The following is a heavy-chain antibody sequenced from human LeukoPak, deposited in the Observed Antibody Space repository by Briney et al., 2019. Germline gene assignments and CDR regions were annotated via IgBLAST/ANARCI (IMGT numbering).Heavy chain of an antibody. Sequence: ASVKVSCKAYGYTFTTYGISWVRQAPGQGLEWMGYISAYNGITKFAQRFQGRVTMTTDTSTSTAYMELRSLRADDMVVYYCARDSKYYGDYVDHWGQGTLVTVSS. CDR1: GYTFTTYG. J-gene: IGHJ4*02. V-gene: IGHV1-18*03. D-gene: IGHD4-17*01. CDR2: ISAYNGIT. CDR3: ARDSKYYGDYVDH.